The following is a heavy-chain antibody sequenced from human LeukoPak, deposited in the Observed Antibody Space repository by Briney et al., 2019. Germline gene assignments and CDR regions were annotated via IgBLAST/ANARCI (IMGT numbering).Heavy chain of an antibody. CDR3: ARGWEANLDV. J-gene: IGHJ6*04. CDR1: GGSISSSF. Sequence: PSETLSLTCTVSGGSISSSFWNWIRQPAGKGLEWIGRIYPSGSTNYSPSLKSRVTMSRDTSTNQFFLKLNSMTAADTAVYYCARGWEANLDVWGKGTTVTVSS. CDR2: IYPSGST. V-gene: IGHV4-4*07. D-gene: IGHD1-26*01.